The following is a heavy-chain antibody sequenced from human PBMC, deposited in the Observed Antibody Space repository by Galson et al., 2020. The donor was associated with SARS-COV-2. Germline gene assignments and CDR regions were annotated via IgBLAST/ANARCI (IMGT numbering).Heavy chain of an antibody. CDR3: AEDGSKI. D-gene: IGHD5-12*01. V-gene: IGHV1-2*02. CDR1: GYTFTGCH. CDR2: LNPNNGGT. Sequence: ASVKVSCKASGYTFTGCHMHWVRQAPGQGLEWMGWLNPNNGGTIYAQKFLGRVIMTTDASITTAYMELTGLRSEDTALYYCAEDGSKIWGQGTMVTVSS. J-gene: IGHJ3*01.